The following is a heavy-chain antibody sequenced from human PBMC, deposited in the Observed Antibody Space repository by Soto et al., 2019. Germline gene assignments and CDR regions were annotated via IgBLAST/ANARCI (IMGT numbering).Heavy chain of an antibody. J-gene: IGHJ4*02. V-gene: IGHV3-21*06. CDR2: ISSTTNYI. CDR3: ARESEDLTSNFDY. CDR1: GFTFTRYS. Sequence: EVQLVESGGGLVKPGGSLRLSCAASGFTFTRYSMNWVRQAPGKGLEWDSSISSTTNYIYYGDSMKCRFTISSDNAKNSLYLEMNSLRAEDTAVYYCARESEDLTSNFDYWGQGTLVTVSS.